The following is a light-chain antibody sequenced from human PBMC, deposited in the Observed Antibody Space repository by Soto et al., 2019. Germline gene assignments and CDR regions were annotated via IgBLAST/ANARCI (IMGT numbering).Light chain of an antibody. V-gene: IGKV1-39*01. CDR1: MRISNY. J-gene: IGKJ4*01. Sequence: DIQVIQSPYSLSASVGDRVTITCRAKMRISNYLNWYQQKPGKAPKLLISGASTLQSGVPSRFSGSGSGADFTLTISSLQPDDSATYYCQQSHSTPLNFGGGTKLEIK. CDR2: GAS. CDR3: QQSHSTPLN.